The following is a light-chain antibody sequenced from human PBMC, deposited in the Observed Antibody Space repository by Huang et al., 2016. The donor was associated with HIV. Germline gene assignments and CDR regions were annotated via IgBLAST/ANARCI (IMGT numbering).Light chain of an antibody. CDR1: QDINTY. Sequence: AIRITQSPSSLSASTGDHVTIHCRASQDINTYLTLYHQKPGKPPSLLIYATSTLQIGVPSRFSGSGSGTDFTLTITHLQSEDFATYYCQQYYSFPLTFGQGSQVEV. CDR3: QQYYSFPLT. CDR2: ATS. V-gene: IGKV1-8*01. J-gene: IGKJ1*01.